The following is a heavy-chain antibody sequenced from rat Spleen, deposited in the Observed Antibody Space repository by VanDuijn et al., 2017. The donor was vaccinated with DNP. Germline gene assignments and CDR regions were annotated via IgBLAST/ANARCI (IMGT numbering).Heavy chain of an antibody. J-gene: IGHJ2*01. Sequence: EVQLVESGGGLVQSGRSMTLTCAASGFTFSSFSMAWVRQAPTKSLEWVATISSRDDFPYYRDSVKGRFTVSRNNAKNTLYLQMNNLRSDDTATYYCTREGVGTGYFDYWGQGVMVPVSS. V-gene: IGHV5-46*01. CDR2: ISSRDDFP. CDR3: TREGVGTGYFDY. CDR1: GFTFSSFS. D-gene: IGHD4-1*01.